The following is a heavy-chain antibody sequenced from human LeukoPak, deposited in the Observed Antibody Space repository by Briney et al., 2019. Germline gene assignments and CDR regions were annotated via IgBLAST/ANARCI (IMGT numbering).Heavy chain of an antibody. V-gene: IGHV4-59*08. J-gene: IGHJ4*02. CDR2: IYYSGST. D-gene: IGHD3-10*01. Sequence: PSETLSLTCTVSGDSISSYYWSWIRQPPGNGLEWIGYIYYSGSTNYNPSLKSRVTISVDTSKNQFSLKLSSVTAADTSVYYCARHSYYYGSGTNFDYWGQGTLVTVSS. CDR3: ARHSYYYGSGTNFDY. CDR1: GDSISSYY.